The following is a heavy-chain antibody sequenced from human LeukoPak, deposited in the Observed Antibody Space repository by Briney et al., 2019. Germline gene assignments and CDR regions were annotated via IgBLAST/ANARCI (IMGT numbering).Heavy chain of an antibody. V-gene: IGHV4-61*05. Sequence: SETLSLTCTVSGGSISSSSYYWGWIRQPPGKGLEWIGYIYYSGSTNYNPSLKSRVTISVDTSKNQFSLKLSSVTAADTAVYYCARHVGYGMDVWGQGTTVTVSS. J-gene: IGHJ6*02. CDR1: GGSISSSSYY. CDR3: ARHVGYGMDV. D-gene: IGHD1-26*01. CDR2: IYYSGST.